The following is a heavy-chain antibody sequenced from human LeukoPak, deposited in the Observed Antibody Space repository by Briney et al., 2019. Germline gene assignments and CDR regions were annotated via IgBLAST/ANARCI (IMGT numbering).Heavy chain of an antibody. CDR2: VVVGSGKT. D-gene: IGHD6-13*01. CDR1: GFTFNSSA. Sequence: SVKVSCQASGFTFNSSAVQKLRQARGQRLEWIGWVVVGSGKTNYAQKFQEGVTITRDMSTSTAYMVLSSLRSEDTAMYYCAADSSSYYYTHYWGQGTLVTVSS. J-gene: IGHJ4*02. CDR3: AADSSSYYYTHY. V-gene: IGHV1-58*01.